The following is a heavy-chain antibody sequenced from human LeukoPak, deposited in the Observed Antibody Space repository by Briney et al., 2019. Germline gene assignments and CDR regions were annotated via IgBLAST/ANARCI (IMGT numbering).Heavy chain of an antibody. CDR2: IYYSGST. J-gene: IGHJ5*02. V-gene: IGHV4-39*07. D-gene: IGHD3-3*01. CDR3: ARDSSHYDFWSGFPYNWFDP. Sequence: SETLSLTCTVSGGSISSSSYYWGWIRQPPGKGLEWIGSIYYSGSTYYNPSHKSRVTISVDTSKNQFSLKLSSVTAADTAVYYCARDSSHYDFWSGFPYNWFDPWGQGTLVTVSS. CDR1: GGSISSSSYY.